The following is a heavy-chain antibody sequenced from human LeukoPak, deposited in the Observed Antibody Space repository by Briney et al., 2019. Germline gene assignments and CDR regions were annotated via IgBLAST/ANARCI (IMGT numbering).Heavy chain of an antibody. J-gene: IGHJ3*02. CDR3: AREGGWVRGARDLDAFDI. CDR1: GFTFSDYY. CDR2: IYSGGST. V-gene: IGHV3-53*01. Sequence: GGSLRLSCAASGFTFSDYYMSWVRQAPGKGLEWVSVIYSGGSTYYADSVKGRFTISRDNSKNTLYLQMNSLRAEDTAVYYCAREGGWVRGARDLDAFDIWGQGTMVTVSS. D-gene: IGHD3-10*01.